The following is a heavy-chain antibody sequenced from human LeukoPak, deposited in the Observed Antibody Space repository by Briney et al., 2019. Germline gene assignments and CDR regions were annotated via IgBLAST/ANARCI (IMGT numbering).Heavy chain of an antibody. CDR3: ARLGYGRALGAFDI. Sequence: GGSLRLSCAASGFTVSSNYMSWVRQAPGKGLEWVSVIYSGGITYYADSVKGRFTISRDNSKNTLYLQMNSLRAEDTAVYYCARLGYGRALGAFDIWGQGTMVTVSS. J-gene: IGHJ3*02. D-gene: IGHD5-18*01. V-gene: IGHV3-53*01. CDR2: IYSGGIT. CDR1: GFTVSSNY.